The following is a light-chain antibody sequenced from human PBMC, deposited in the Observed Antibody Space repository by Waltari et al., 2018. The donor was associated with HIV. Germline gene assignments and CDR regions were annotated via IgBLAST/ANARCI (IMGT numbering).Light chain of an antibody. Sequence: QSALTQPPSASGSPGQSVTISCTGTSSDVGAYNYVSWYQQHPGKAPKLMISEVNKRPSGVPDRFSGSKSGNTASLTISGLQAEDEADYYCSSYTSSSTLVFGGGTKLTVL. J-gene: IGLJ2*01. V-gene: IGLV2-8*01. CDR3: SSYTSSSTLV. CDR1: SSDVGAYNY. CDR2: EVN.